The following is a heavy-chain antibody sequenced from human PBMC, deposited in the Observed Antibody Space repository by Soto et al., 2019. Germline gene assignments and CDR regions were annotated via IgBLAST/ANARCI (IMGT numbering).Heavy chain of an antibody. D-gene: IGHD3-10*01. CDR1: GFTFSNYG. J-gene: IGHJ3*02. V-gene: IGHV3-33*01. CDR2: IWSDGSNK. CDR3: ARDPPDDHRGHYAFDI. Sequence: QVRLVESGGGVVQPGRSLRLSCAASGFTFSNYGMHWVRQAPGKGLEWVAVIWSDGSNKYNADSVKGRFTISRDNSKNTVYLQMNGLRAEDTALYSCARDPPDDHRGHYAFDIWGQGTMVTVSS.